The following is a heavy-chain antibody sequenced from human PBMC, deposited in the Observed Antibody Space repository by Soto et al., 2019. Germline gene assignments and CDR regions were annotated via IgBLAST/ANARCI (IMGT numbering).Heavy chain of an antibody. CDR1: GGSITTGGSY. J-gene: IGHJ4*02. CDR3: ARARFQVLYGKPYFDS. V-gene: IGHV4-31*03. Sequence: SETLSLTCTVSGGSITTGGSYWSWIRQHPGKGLEWIGNIYHSGNTYYNPSLKSRLTISVDTSKNHFSLVVDSVTAADTAVYYCARARFQVLYGKPYFDSWGQGTLVTVSS. D-gene: IGHD2-2*02. CDR2: IYHSGNT.